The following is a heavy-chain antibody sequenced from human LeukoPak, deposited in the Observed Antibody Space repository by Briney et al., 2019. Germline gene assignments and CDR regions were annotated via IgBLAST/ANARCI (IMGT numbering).Heavy chain of an antibody. D-gene: IGHD3-22*01. CDR1: GFTFSSYA. J-gene: IGHJ4*02. V-gene: IGHV3-23*01. Sequence: PGGSLRLSCAASGFTFSSYAMSWVRQAPGRGLEWVSAISDGGGTTYYADSVKGRFTISRDNSRNTLYLQMNSLRAEDTAVYYCAKVYYDSSLSSAGYYFDYWGQGTLVTVSS. CDR3: AKVYYDSSLSSAGYYFDY. CDR2: ISDGGGTT.